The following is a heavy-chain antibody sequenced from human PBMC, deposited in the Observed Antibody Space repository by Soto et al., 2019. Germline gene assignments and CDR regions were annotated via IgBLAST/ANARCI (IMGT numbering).Heavy chain of an antibody. CDR3: AREYRSSASCYGPDF. J-gene: IGHJ4*02. CDR1: GYSLTSYG. V-gene: IGHV1-18*01. CDR2: ISGHDGNT. Sequence: QVQLVQSGAEVKMPGASVKVSCKASGYSLTSYGISWVRQAPGQGLEWMGWISGHDGNTKYTQKLQGRVTVTTDTSTSTAYMDLRSLRSDDTAVYYCAREYRSSASCYGPDFWGQGTLVTVSS. D-gene: IGHD2-2*01.